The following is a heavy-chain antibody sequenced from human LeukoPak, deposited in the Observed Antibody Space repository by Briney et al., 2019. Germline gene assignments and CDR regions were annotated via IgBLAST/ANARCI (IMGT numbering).Heavy chain of an antibody. V-gene: IGHV1-69*02. CDR1: GGTFSSYT. D-gene: IGHD6-6*01. CDR2: IIPILGIA. J-gene: IGHJ4*02. CDR3: ARGSSSSKPNFDY. Sequence: ASVKVSCKASGGTFSSYTIGWVRQAPGQGLEWMGRIIPILGIANYAQKFQGRVTITADKSTSTAYMELSSLRSGDTAVYYCARGSSSSKPNFDYWGQGTLVTVSS.